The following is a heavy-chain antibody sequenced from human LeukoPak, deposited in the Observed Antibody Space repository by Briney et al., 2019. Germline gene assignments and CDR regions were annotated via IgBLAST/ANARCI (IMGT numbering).Heavy chain of an antibody. J-gene: IGHJ4*02. CDR1: GFTFSNYA. V-gene: IGHV3-23*01. CDR3: AKFNAMTTLTPFDY. Sequence: PGGSLRLSCAASGFTFSNYAMSWVRQAPGKGLEWVSAISASGGSTYYADSVRGRFTISRDNCKNTLYMQMNSLRAEDTAIYYCAKFNAMTTLTPFDYWGQGTLVTVSP. CDR2: ISASGGST. D-gene: IGHD4-17*01.